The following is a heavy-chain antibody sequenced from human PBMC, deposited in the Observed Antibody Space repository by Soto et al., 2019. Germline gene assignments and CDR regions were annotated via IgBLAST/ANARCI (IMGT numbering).Heavy chain of an antibody. CDR2: ISAGGDGT. Sequence: EGQLLESGSDLVQPGGSLRLSCAASGFSFRSYAMGWVRQAPGKGLNWVSSISAGGDGTYYADSVKGRFTISRDNSKNTMYLQMTGLRAEDTAVYYCADGGRYPYYWGPGTLVIVSS. V-gene: IGHV3-23*01. D-gene: IGHD1-26*01. CDR3: ADGGRYPYY. J-gene: IGHJ4*02. CDR1: GFSFRSYA.